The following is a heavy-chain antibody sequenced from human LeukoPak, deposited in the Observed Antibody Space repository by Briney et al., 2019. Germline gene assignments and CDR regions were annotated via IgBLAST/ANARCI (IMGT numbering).Heavy chain of an antibody. CDR1: GGSISSSNW. Sequence: PSETLSLTCAVSGGSISSSNWWSWVRQPPGKGLEWIGEIYHSGSTNYNPSLKSRVTMSVDESKNQFSLKLISVTAADTAVYYCARYLRIEGKYYFDFWGQGTLVTVSS. CDR2: IYHSGST. V-gene: IGHV4-4*02. J-gene: IGHJ4*02. CDR3: ARYLRIEGKYYFDF. D-gene: IGHD1-26*01.